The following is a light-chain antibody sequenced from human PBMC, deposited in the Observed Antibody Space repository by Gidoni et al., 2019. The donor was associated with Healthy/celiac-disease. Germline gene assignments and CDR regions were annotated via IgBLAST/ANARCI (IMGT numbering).Light chain of an antibody. Sequence: ELVLTQSPGTLSLSPGERATLSCRASQSVSSSYLAWYQQKPGQAPRLLIYGASSRATGIPDRFSGSGSGTDFTLTISRLEPEDFAVYYCQQYGSSHSWTFGQGTKVEIK. V-gene: IGKV3-20*01. CDR2: GAS. J-gene: IGKJ1*01. CDR3: QQYGSSHSWT. CDR1: QSVSSSY.